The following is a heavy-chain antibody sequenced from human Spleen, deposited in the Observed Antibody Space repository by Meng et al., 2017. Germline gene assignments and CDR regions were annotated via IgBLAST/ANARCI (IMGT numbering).Heavy chain of an antibody. CDR3: ARDDNWFDP. V-gene: IGHV6-1*01. CDR2: TYYRSNWYN. Sequence: VHLQESGPGQVKPSQTLSLTCAISGDSVSGNSVAWNWIRQSPSRGLEWLGRTYYRSNWYNDYAVSMKGRITINPDTSKNQFSLQLNSVTPEDTAVYYCARDDNWFDPWGQGTLVTVSS. J-gene: IGHJ5*02. CDR1: GDSVSGNSVA.